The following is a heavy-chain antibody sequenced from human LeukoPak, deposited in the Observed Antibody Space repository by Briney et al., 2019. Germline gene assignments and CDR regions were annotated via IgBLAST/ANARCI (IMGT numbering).Heavy chain of an antibody. CDR3: AKDRGSSSAAYGMDG. V-gene: IGHV3-30*18. J-gene: IGHJ6*02. CDR1: GFPYRSYG. CDR2: KSFDVVKT. D-gene: IGHD6-13*01. Sequence: GGSLRLFCVASGFPYRSYGIRWFRQAPGKRLECVALKSFDVVKTDYADSVKGRFTISRDSSQITLYLQMNSLRAEDTAVYYCAKDRGSSSAAYGMDGGGQGCTLTLS.